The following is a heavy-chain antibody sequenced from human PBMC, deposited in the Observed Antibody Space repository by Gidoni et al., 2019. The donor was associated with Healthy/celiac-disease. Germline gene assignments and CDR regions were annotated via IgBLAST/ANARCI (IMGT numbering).Heavy chain of an antibody. J-gene: IGHJ3*02. CDR1: GFTFSSDA. V-gene: IGHV3-23*01. D-gene: IGHD3-3*01. CDR3: AKDQTPEWAFDI. Sequence: VQLLESGGGLVQPGGSLRLSCASSGFTFSSDALSWGRQAPGKGLEWVSAISGSGGRTYYADSVKGRFTISRDNSKNTLYLQMNSLRAEDTAVYYCAKDQTPEWAFDIWGQGTMVTVSS. CDR2: ISGSGGRT.